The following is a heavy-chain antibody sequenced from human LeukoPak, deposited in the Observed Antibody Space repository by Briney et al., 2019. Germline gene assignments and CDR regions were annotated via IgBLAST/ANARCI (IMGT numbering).Heavy chain of an antibody. D-gene: IGHD6-13*01. V-gene: IGHV4-31*11. Sequence: TLSLTCAVYGGSFSGYYWSWIRQHPGKGLEWIGYIYYSGSTYYNPSLKSRVTISVDTSKNQFSLKLSSVTAADTAVYYCARDEIAAAGYFDYWGQGTLVTVSS. CDR3: ARDEIAAAGYFDY. CDR1: GGSFSGYY. J-gene: IGHJ4*02. CDR2: IYYSGST.